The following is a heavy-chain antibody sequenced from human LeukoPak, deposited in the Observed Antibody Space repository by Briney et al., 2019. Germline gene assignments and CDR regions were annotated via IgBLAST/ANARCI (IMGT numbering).Heavy chain of an antibody. V-gene: IGHV3-74*01. CDR3: VKDGGKSFSTTYDY. CDR2: ISSDGTTT. D-gene: IGHD2-15*01. Sequence: GGSLRLSCAASGFTFSNYWMHWVRQAPGKGLVWVSVISSDGTTTAYADSVKGRFTISRDNAKNTLYLQMNSLRAEDTAIYYCVKDGGKSFSTTYDYWAQGTLVTVSS. CDR1: GFTFSNYW. J-gene: IGHJ4*02.